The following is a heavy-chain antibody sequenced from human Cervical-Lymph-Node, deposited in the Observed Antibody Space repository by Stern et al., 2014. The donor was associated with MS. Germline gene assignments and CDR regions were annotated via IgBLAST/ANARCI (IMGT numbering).Heavy chain of an antibody. J-gene: IGHJ4*02. V-gene: IGHV1-69*01. CDR1: GVMFSNYA. CDR2: IIPIYGSA. CDR3: AKEEEESTYMF. Sequence: QVQLVQSGAEVKKPGSSVKVSCKTPGVMFSNYAINWVRQAPGQGLDWMGGIIPIYGSAKYAKKFQDRVTMTADEATNTVYMELRSLRSEDTAIYYCAKEEEESTYMFWGQGTQVTISA. D-gene: IGHD3-10*02.